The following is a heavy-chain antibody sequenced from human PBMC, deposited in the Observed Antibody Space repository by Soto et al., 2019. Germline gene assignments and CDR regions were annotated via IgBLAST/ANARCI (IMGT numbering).Heavy chain of an antibody. Sequence: KPSETLSLTCAVYGGSFSGYYWHCIRQPPGKGLEWIGEINHSGSTNYNPSLKSRVTISLDTSKNQFSLKLSSMTAADTAVYYGARGYGRNFDYWGQGTLVTVSS. D-gene: IGHD3-10*01. V-gene: IGHV4-34*01. CDR2: INHSGST. CDR3: ARGYGRNFDY. CDR1: GGSFSGYY. J-gene: IGHJ4*02.